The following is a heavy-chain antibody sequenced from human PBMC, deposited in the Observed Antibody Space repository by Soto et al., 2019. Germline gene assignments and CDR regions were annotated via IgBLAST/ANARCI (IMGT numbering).Heavy chain of an antibody. V-gene: IGHV1-69*12. CDR1: GGTFSSYA. Sequence: QVHLVQAGAEVKKPGSSVKVSCKASGGTFSSYAISWVRQDPGQGLEWMGGIIPIVGTANYAQKFQGRVTITADEPTSTGYMELSSLRSEDTAVYYCEREVAEYSYGVNWGQGTLVTVSS. CDR3: EREVAEYSYGVN. J-gene: IGHJ4*02. CDR2: IIPIVGTA. D-gene: IGHD5-18*01.